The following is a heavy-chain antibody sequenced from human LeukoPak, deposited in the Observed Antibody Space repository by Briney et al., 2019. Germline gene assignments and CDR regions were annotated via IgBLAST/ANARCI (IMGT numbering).Heavy chain of an antibody. Sequence: SETLSLTCAVYGGSFSGYYWGWIRQPPGKGLEWIGEINHSGSTNYNPSLKSRVTISVDTSKNQFSLKLSSVTGADTAVYYCARPSAVAGTWSWFDPWGQGTLVTVSS. J-gene: IGHJ5*02. CDR2: INHSGST. V-gene: IGHV4-34*01. CDR3: ARPSAVAGTWSWFDP. CDR1: GGSFSGYY. D-gene: IGHD6-19*01.